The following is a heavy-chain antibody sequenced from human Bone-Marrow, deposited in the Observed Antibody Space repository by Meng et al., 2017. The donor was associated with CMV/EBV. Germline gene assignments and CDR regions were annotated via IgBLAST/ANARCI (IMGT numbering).Heavy chain of an antibody. V-gene: IGHV4-4*07. CDR2: IQVIGHT. Sequence: QVQFTEQGPGLVKPSETLSSTCILSGASIKYYNWNCVRQPAGQGLEWIGLIQVIGHTVYNPSLKSRVTVSLDASKSQFSLTLNSVTAADTATYYCAGSRPGGGACDYWGQGILVTVSS. D-gene: IGHD3-16*01. CDR1: GASIKYYN. J-gene: IGHJ4*02. CDR3: AGSRPGGGACDY.